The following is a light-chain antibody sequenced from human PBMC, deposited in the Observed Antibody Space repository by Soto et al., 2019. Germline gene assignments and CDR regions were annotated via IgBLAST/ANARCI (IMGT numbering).Light chain of an antibody. CDR3: QQYNSYWT. CDR2: AAS. V-gene: IGKV1-5*01. CDR1: QSISSY. Sequence: DIQLTQSPSSLSAYVGARVTITCRASQSISSYLNWYQQKPGKAPKLLIYAASSLESGVPSRFSGSGSGTEFTLTISSLQPDDFATYYCQQYNSYWTFGQGTKVDI. J-gene: IGKJ1*01.